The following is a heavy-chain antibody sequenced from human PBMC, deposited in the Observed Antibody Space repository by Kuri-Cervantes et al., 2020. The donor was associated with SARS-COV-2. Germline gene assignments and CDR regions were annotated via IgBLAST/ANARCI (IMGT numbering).Heavy chain of an antibody. D-gene: IGHD2-21*01. Sequence: ASVKVSCKASGYTFTSRGISWVRQAPGQGLEWMGWISAYNGNTNYAQKLQGRVAMTTDTSTSTAYMELRSLRSDDTAVYYCARGISCGGDCYPFDYWGQGTLVTVSS. CDR1: GYTFTSRG. V-gene: IGHV1-18*01. J-gene: IGHJ4*02. CDR2: ISAYNGNT. CDR3: ARGISCGGDCYPFDY.